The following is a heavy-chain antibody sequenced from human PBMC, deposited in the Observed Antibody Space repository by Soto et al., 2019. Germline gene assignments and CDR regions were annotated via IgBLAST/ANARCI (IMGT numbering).Heavy chain of an antibody. CDR2: IKSSSSTI. D-gene: IGHD2-2*01. CDR1: GFTFSSYS. CDR3: ARGLEKAGVDIVVVPAAVTADY. V-gene: IGHV3-48*02. J-gene: IGHJ4*02. Sequence: GGSLRLSCAASGFTFSSYSMNWVRQTPGKGLEWVSYIKSSSSTIYYADSVKGRFTISRDNAKNSLYLQMNSLRDEDTAVYYCARGLEKAGVDIVVVPAAVTADYWGQGTLVTVSS.